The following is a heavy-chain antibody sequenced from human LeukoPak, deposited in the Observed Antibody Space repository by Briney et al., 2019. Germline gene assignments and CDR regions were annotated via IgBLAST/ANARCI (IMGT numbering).Heavy chain of an antibody. V-gene: IGHV3-48*03. CDR3: ARDNPYDYVWGSYRYTGGDYGMDV. D-gene: IGHD3-16*02. CDR2: ISSSGSNI. Sequence: GGSLRLSCAASGFTFSSYEMNWVRQAPGKGLEWVSYISSSGSNIYYADSVKGRFTISRDNAKNSLYLQMNSLRAEDTAVYYCARDNPYDYVWGSYRYTGGDYGMDVWGKGTTVTVSS. J-gene: IGHJ6*04. CDR1: GFTFSSYE.